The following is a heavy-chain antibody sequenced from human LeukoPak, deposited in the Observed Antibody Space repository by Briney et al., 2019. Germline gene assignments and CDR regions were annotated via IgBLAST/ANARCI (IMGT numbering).Heavy chain of an antibody. CDR2: IWYDGSNK. J-gene: IGHJ4*02. CDR1: GFTFSSYG. CDR3: AKGGQSWQPYFDY. V-gene: IGHV3-33*06. D-gene: IGHD1-14*01. Sequence: GGSLRLSCAASGFTFSSYGMHWVRQAPGKGLEWVAVIWYDGSNKYYADSVKGRFTISRDNSKNALYLQMNSLRAEDTAVYYCAKGGQSWQPYFDYWGQGTLVTVSS.